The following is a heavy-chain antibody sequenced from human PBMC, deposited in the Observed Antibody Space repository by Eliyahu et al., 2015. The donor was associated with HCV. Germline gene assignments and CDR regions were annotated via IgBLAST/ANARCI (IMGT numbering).Heavy chain of an antibody. CDR3: TTGAPGGFDYYLDV. V-gene: IGHV3-15*01. CDR2: IKSKTDGGTT. Sequence: EVQLVESGGGLVKPGGVPXTLLCXXWXXFXXGWMSXVRQAPGKGLEWIGRIKSKTDGGTTDYAAPVKGRFTISRDDSKSTLYLQMNSLKTEDTAVYYCTTGAPGGFDYYLDVWGQGTTVTVSS. CDR1: XXFXXGW. D-gene: IGHD3-10*01. J-gene: IGHJ6*03.